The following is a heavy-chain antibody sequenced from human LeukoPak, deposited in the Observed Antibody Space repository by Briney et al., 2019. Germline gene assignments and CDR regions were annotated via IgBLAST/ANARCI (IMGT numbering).Heavy chain of an antibody. J-gene: IGHJ4*02. Sequence: GSLRLSCSASGTAFRTYAMHWVRQPPGKGLYYVSAISINGGSTYYADSVRGRFTISRDNSKNTLYLQMNSLRAEDTAVYYCARDHILYSGSFPLGYWGQGTLVTVSS. CDR2: ISINGGST. CDR1: GTAFRTYA. V-gene: IGHV3-64*04. D-gene: IGHD1-26*01. CDR3: ARDHILYSGSFPLGY.